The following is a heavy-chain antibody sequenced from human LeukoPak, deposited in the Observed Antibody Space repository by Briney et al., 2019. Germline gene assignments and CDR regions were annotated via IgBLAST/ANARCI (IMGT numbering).Heavy chain of an antibody. Sequence: ASVKVSCKASGYTFTSYDINWVRQAPGQGLEWMGWMNPNSGNTGYAQKFQGRVTMTRNTSISTAYMELSSLRSEDTAVYYCARSYNSSSSPYNWFDPWGQGTLVTVSS. D-gene: IGHD6-13*01. V-gene: IGHV1-8*01. CDR1: GYTFTSYD. CDR3: ARSYNSSSSPYNWFDP. CDR2: MNPNSGNT. J-gene: IGHJ5*02.